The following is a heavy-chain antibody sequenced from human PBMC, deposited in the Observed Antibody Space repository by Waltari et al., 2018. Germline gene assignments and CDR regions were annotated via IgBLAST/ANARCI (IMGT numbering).Heavy chain of an antibody. CDR3: AIQCGGGCYQDY. V-gene: IGHV3-30*02. CDR1: GCPFSSYG. CDR2: VRSDGSNA. J-gene: IGHJ4*02. D-gene: IGHD2-21*01. Sequence: QVQLVESGGGVVQPGGSLRLSCAASGCPFSSYGMHWVRQAPGKGLEWVAFVRSDGSNAYYADSVKGRFTISRDNSKNTLYLQMNSLRVEDTAVYYCAIQCGGGCYQDYWGQGTLVTVSS.